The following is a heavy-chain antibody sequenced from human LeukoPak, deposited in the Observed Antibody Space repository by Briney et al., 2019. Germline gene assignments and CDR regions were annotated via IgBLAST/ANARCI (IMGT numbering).Heavy chain of an antibody. CDR1: GFTFSSHD. CDR3: AKDSYDSSGYYYPDY. CDR2: ISYDGSKQ. Sequence: GGSLRLSCAASGFTFSSHDMHWVRQAPGKGLEWVAAISYDGSKQLYADSVKGRFTISRDNSKNTLNLQMNSLRAEDTAVYYCAKDSYDSSGYYYPDYWGQGTLVTVSS. D-gene: IGHD3-22*01. V-gene: IGHV3-30*18. J-gene: IGHJ4*02.